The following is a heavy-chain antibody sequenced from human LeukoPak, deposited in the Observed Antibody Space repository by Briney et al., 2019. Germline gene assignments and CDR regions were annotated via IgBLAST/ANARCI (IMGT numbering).Heavy chain of an antibody. CDR3: ARLRPTTIFGVVIIQHFDY. J-gene: IGHJ4*02. D-gene: IGHD3-3*01. Sequence: SETLSLTCTVSGGSISSSSYYWGWIRQPPGKGLEWIESIYYSGSTYYNPSLKSRVTISVDTSKNQFSLKLSSVTAADTAVYYCARLRPTTIFGVVIIQHFDYWGQGTLVTVSS. CDR1: GGSISSSSYY. CDR2: IYYSGST. V-gene: IGHV4-39*01.